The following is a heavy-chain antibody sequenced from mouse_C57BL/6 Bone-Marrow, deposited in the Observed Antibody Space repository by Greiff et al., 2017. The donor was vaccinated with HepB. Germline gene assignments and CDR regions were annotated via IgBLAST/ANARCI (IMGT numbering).Heavy chain of an antibody. CDR3: ATLTSLFAY. J-gene: IGHJ3*01. CDR1: GFSLTSYG. V-gene: IGHV2-5*01. CDR2: IWRGGST. Sequence: VKLVESGPGLVQPSQSLSITCTVSGFSLTSYGVHWVRQSPGKGLEWLGVIWRGGSTDYNAAFMSRLSITTDNSKSQVFFKMNSLQADDTAIDYCATLTSLFAYWGQGTLVTVSA.